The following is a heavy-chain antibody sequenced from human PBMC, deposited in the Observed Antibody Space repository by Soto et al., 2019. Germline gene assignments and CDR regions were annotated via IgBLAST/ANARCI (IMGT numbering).Heavy chain of an antibody. CDR1: GFTFSSYG. CDR3: AGDPVQWEALLHSPPPFDP. D-gene: IGHD1-26*01. Sequence: GGSLRLSCAASGFTFSSYGMHWVRQAPGKGLEWVSVIWYDGSNKYYADSVKGRFTISRDNSKNTLYPQMNSLRAEDTAVYYCAGDPVQWEALLHSPPPFDPWGQGTLVTVSS. V-gene: IGHV3-33*01. CDR2: IWYDGSNK. J-gene: IGHJ5*02.